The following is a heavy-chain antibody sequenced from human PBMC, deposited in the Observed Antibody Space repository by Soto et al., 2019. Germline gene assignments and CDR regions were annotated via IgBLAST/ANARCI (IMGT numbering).Heavy chain of an antibody. Sequence: GGSLRLSCAASGFTFSSYSMNWVRQAPGKGLEWVSYISSSSSTIYYADSVKGRFTISRDNAKNSLYLQMNSLRDEDTAVYYCARVFLEPLDYHGGRTGYWGQGTLVTVSS. V-gene: IGHV3-48*02. CDR2: ISSSSSTI. D-gene: IGHD3-3*01. CDR1: GFTFSSYS. CDR3: ARVFLEPLDYHGGRTGY. J-gene: IGHJ4*02.